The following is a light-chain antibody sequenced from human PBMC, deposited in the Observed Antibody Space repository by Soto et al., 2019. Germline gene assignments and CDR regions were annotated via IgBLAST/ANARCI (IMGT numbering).Light chain of an antibody. CDR1: SSDVGGYNY. CDR3: SSYTSSSTLVV. Sequence: QSALTQPASVSGSPGQSITISCTGTSSDVGGYNYVSWYQQHPGKAPKLMIYDVSNRPSGVSNRFSGSKSGNTASLTISGRQAEDEADYYCSSYTSSSTLVVFGGRTKLTVL. V-gene: IGLV2-14*01. J-gene: IGLJ2*01. CDR2: DVS.